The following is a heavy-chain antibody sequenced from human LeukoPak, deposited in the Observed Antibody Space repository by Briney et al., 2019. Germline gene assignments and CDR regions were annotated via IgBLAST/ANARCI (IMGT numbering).Heavy chain of an antibody. Sequence: ASVKVSCKASGYTFTNYDINWVRQATGQGLEWMGWMNPNSGNTGYAQKFQGRVTITRNTSISTAYMELSSLRSEDTAVYYCARGGSWYYYYYYYMDVWGKGTTVTVSS. V-gene: IGHV1-8*03. J-gene: IGHJ6*03. CDR1: GYTFTNYD. D-gene: IGHD6-13*01. CDR3: ARGGSWYYYYYYYMDV. CDR2: MNPNSGNT.